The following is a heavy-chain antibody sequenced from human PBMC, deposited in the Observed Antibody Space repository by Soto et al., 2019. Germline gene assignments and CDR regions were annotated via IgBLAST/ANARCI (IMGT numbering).Heavy chain of an antibody. CDR1: GYTFTSYG. J-gene: IGHJ4*02. CDR2: ISAYNGNT. D-gene: IGHD6-13*01. CDR3: ARVPRGPFAAAGRMYYFDY. Sequence: QVPLVQSGAEVKKPGASVKVSCKASGYTFTSYGISWVRQAPGQGLEWMGWISAYNGNTNYAQKLQGRVTMTTDTSTSTAYMELRSLRSDDTAVYYCARVPRGPFAAAGRMYYFDYWGQGTLVTVSS. V-gene: IGHV1-18*01.